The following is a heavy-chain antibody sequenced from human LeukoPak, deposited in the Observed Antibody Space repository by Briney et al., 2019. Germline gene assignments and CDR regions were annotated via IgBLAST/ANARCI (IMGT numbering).Heavy chain of an antibody. CDR1: GYTFTNYP. D-gene: IGHD2-15*01. J-gene: IGHJ4*02. V-gene: IGHV7-4-1*02. CDR2: INTNTGTP. Sequence: GASVKVSCKASGYTFTNYPANWVQQAPGQGLEWMGWINTNTGTPTYAQGFTGRFVFSLDTSVSTAYLQISSLEADDTAVYYCARGLGYCSGYSCYPGDWGQGTLVTVS. CDR3: ARGLGYCSGYSCYPGD.